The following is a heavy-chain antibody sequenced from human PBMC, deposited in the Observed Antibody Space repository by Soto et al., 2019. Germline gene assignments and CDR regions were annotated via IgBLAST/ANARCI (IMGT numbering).Heavy chain of an antibody. CDR1: GCTFTSYY. D-gene: IGHD3-22*01. CDR2: INPSGGST. CDR3: ARIYYDSSGYYVNSYGMDV. Sequence: XSVKVTCTASGCTFTSYYMHWVRQAPGQGLEWMGIINPSGGSTSYAQKFQGRVTMTRDTSTSTVYMELSSLRSEDTAVYYCARIYYDSSGYYVNSYGMDVWGQGTTVTVSS. J-gene: IGHJ6*02. V-gene: IGHV1-46*01.